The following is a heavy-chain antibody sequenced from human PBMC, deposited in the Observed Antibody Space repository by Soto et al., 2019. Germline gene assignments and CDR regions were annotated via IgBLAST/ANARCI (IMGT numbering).Heavy chain of an antibody. D-gene: IGHD3-10*01. Sequence: QVQLQESGPGLVKASQTLSLTCNVSGGSISSGGYYWTWIRQHPGKGLEWIGNIHPSGSTFYNPXLXSXXYISVETSKNQFSLKRSSVTAAGPAVYFCVRGVLSWGQGTLVTVSS. V-gene: IGHV4-31*01. CDR1: GGSISSGGYY. J-gene: IGHJ1*01. CDR2: IHPSGST. CDR3: VRGVLS.